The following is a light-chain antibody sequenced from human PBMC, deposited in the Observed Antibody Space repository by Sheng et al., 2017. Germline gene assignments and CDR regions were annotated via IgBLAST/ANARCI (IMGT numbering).Light chain of an antibody. V-gene: IGKV3-15*01. Sequence: EIVLTQSPGTLSLSPGERATLSCRASQSVSSSYLAWYQQKPGQAPRLLVYDASTRATGIPARFSGSGSGTEFTLTISSLQSDDFAIYFCQQYNNWPRGTFGHGTKVEIK. CDR2: DAS. CDR3: QQYNNWPRGT. J-gene: IGKJ1*01. CDR1: QSVSSSY.